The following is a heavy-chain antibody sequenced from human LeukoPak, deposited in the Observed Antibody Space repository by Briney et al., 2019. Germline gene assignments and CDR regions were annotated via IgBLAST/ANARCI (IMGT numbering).Heavy chain of an antibody. Sequence: GESLRLSCAASGFTFSSHDMHWVRQAPGKGLEWVAAISYDGSKQLYADSVKGRFTISRDNSKNTLYLQMNSLRAEDTAVYYCAKDEGDSGYSGYDSRPSFDYWGQGTLVTVAS. CDR2: ISYDGSKQ. D-gene: IGHD5-12*01. CDR3: AKDEGDSGYSGYDSRPSFDY. V-gene: IGHV3-30*18. J-gene: IGHJ4*02. CDR1: GFTFSSHD.